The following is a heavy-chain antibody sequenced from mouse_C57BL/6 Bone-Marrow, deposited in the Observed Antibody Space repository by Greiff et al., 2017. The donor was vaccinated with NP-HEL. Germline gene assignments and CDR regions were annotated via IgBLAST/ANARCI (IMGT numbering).Heavy chain of an antibody. V-gene: IGHV10-1*01. Sequence: DVMLVESGGGLVQPKGSLKLSCAASGFSFNTYAMNWVRQAPGKGLEWVARIRSKSNNYATYYADSVKDRFTISRDDSESMLYLQMNNLKTEDTAMYYCVRQGLLRGFDYWGQGTTLTVSS. J-gene: IGHJ2*01. CDR2: IRSKSNNYAT. CDR3: VRQGLLRGFDY. CDR1: GFSFNTYA. D-gene: IGHD2-3*01.